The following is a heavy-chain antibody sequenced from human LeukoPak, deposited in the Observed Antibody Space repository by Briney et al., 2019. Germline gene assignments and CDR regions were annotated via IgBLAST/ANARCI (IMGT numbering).Heavy chain of an antibody. CDR3: AKSIAVAGTLGD. CDR1: GFTFDDYA. J-gene: IGHJ4*02. V-gene: IGHV3-9*01. D-gene: IGHD6-19*01. CDR2: ISWNSGSI. Sequence: HAGRSLRLPCAASGFTFDDYAMHWVRQAPGKGLEWVSGISWNSGSIGYADSVKGRFTISRDNAKNSLYLQMNSLRAEDTALYYRAKSIAVAGTLGDWGQGTLVTVSS.